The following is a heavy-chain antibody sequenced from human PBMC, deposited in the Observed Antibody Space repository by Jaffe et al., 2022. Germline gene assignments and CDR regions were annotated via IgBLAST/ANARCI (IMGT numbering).Heavy chain of an antibody. CDR1: GGSISSGSYY. Sequence: QVQLQESGPGLVKPSQTLSLTCTVSGGSISSGSYYWSWIRQPAGKGLEWIGRIYTSGSTNYNPSLKSRVTISVDTSKNQFSLKLSSVTAADTAVYYCARGDYGSGSYNFYFDYWGQGTLVTVSS. CDR3: ARGDYGSGSYNFYFDY. V-gene: IGHV4-61*02. CDR2: IYTSGST. J-gene: IGHJ4*02. D-gene: IGHD3-10*01.